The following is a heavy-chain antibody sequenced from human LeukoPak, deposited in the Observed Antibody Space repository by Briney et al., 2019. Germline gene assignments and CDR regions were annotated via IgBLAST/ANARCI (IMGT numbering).Heavy chain of an antibody. D-gene: IGHD3-10*01. Sequence: SVKVSCKASGGTFSSYAISWVRQAPGQGLEWMGGIIPIFGTANYAQKFQGRVTITADESTSTAYMELSSLRSEDTAVYYCARDAMVRGVIPFFDYWGQGTLVTVSS. V-gene: IGHV1-69*13. CDR1: GGTFSSYA. CDR3: ARDAMVRGVIPFFDY. J-gene: IGHJ4*02. CDR2: IIPIFGTA.